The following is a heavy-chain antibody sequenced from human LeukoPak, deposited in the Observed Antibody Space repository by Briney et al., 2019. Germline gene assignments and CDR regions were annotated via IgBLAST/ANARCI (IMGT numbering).Heavy chain of an antibody. D-gene: IGHD6-19*01. Sequence: SETLSLTCAVYGGSFSGYYWSWIRQPPGKGLEWIGEINHSGSTNYNPSLKSRVTISVDTSKNQFSLKLSSVTAADTAVYYCTRPHRSGWFPYGMDVWGQGTTVTVSS. CDR2: INHSGST. J-gene: IGHJ6*02. CDR3: TRPHRSGWFPYGMDV. V-gene: IGHV4-34*01. CDR1: GGSFSGYY.